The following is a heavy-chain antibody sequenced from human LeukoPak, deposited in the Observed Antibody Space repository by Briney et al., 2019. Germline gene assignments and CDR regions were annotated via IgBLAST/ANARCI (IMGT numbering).Heavy chain of an antibody. J-gene: IGHJ4*02. D-gene: IGHD3-22*01. CDR3: ARTSSGYYAHFDL. V-gene: IGHV1-69*06. Sequence: SVKVSCKASGGTFSSYAISWVRQAPGQGLEWMGGIIPIFGTANYAQKFQGRVTITADKSTSTVYMKLSSLTSEDTAVYYCARTSSGYYAHFDLWGQGTLVTVS. CDR1: GGTFSSYA. CDR2: IIPIFGTA.